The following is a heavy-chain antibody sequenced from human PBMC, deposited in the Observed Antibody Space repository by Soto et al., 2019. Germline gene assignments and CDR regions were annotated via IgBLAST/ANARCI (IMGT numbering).Heavy chain of an antibody. D-gene: IGHD1-1*01. V-gene: IGHV4-39*01. CDR3: ARHSLSQLELVPGGMDV. J-gene: IGHJ6*02. CDR2: IYYSGST. Sequence: PSETLSLTCTVSGGSISSSSYYWGWIRQPPGKGLEWIGSIYYSGSTYYNPSLKSRVTISVDTSKNQFSLKLSSVTAADTAVYYCARHSLSQLELVPGGMDVWGQGTTVTASS. CDR1: GGSISSSSYY.